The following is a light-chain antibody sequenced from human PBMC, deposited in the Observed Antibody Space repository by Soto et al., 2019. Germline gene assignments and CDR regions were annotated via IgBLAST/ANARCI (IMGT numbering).Light chain of an antibody. CDR2: EVN. V-gene: IGLV2-8*01. CDR3: SSYAGSSHV. Sequence: QSALTQPPSASGSPGQSVAISRTGTSSDVGGYNYVSWYQQHPGKAPKLMIYEVNKRPSGVPDRFSGSKSGNTASLTVSGLQAEDEADYYCSSYAGSSHVFGTGTKVTLL. J-gene: IGLJ1*01. CDR1: SSDVGGYNY.